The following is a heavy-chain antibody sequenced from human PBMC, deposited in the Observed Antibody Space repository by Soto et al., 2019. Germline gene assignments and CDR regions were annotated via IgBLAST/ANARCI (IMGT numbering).Heavy chain of an antibody. J-gene: IGHJ6*02. Sequence: ESLKISCKGSGYSFTSYWIGWVRQMPGKGLEWMGIIYPGDSDTRYSPSFQGQVTISADKSTSTAYLQWSSLKASDTAMYYCARTNCSSTSCFLDYYYYGMDVWGQGTTVTVSS. V-gene: IGHV5-51*01. CDR3: ARTNCSSTSCFLDYYYYGMDV. CDR2: IYPGDSDT. CDR1: GYSFTSYW. D-gene: IGHD2-2*01.